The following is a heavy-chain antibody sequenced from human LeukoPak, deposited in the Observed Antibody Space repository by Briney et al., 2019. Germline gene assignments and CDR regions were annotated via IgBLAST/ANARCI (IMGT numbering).Heavy chain of an antibody. CDR2: IYYSGST. J-gene: IGHJ6*03. D-gene: IGHD3-22*01. Sequence: PSETLSLTCTVSGGSVSSYYWSWIRQPPGKGLEWIGNIYYSGSTNYNPSLKSRVTISVDTSKNQFSLKLSSVTAADTAVYYCTRGSIAYYYMDVWGKGTTVTISS. CDR3: TRGSIAYYYMDV. V-gene: IGHV4-59*02. CDR1: GGSVSSYY.